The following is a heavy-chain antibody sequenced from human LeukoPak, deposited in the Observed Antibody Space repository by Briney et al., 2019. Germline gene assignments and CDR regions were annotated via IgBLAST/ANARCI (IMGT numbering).Heavy chain of an antibody. D-gene: IGHD3-22*01. CDR2: IKGKPDGGTT. CDR1: GFTFINSW. J-gene: IGHJ4*02. CDR3: TTNGVLDTIGYYYLVDF. Sequence: GGSLRLSCAASGFTFINSWLSWVRQAPGKGLEWVGRIKGKPDGGTTDYAAPVKGRFTISRDDSRNTLYLQINSLKTEDTAVYYCTTNGVLDTIGYYYLVDFWGQGIPVTVSS. V-gene: IGHV3-15*01.